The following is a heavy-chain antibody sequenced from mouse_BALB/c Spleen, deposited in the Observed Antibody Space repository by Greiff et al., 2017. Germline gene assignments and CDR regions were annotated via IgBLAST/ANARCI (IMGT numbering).Heavy chain of an antibody. V-gene: IGHV5-17*02. CDR2: ISSGSSTI. CDR3: ARSDYDYEDAMDY. D-gene: IGHD2-4*01. CDR1: GFTFSSFG. Sequence: EVQLVESGGGLVQPGGSRKLSCAASGFTFSSFGMHWVRQAPEKGLEWVAYISSGSSTIYYADTVKGRFTISRDNPKNTLFLQMTSLRSEDTAMYYCARSDYDYEDAMDYWGQGTSVTVSS. J-gene: IGHJ4*01.